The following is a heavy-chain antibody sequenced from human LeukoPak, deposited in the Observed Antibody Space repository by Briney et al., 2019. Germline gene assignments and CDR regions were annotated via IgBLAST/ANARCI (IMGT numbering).Heavy chain of an antibody. Sequence: SETLSLTCTVSGDSISSDDYYWSWIRQPPGKGLEWIGYIYYSGSTYCNPSLKSRVTISLDKSKNQFSLKLSSVTAADTAVYYCAGPVTTSGEIDYWGQGTLVTVSS. CDR3: AGPVTTSGEIDY. D-gene: IGHD4-17*01. J-gene: IGHJ4*02. V-gene: IGHV4-30-4*08. CDR2: IYYSGST. CDR1: GDSISSDDYY.